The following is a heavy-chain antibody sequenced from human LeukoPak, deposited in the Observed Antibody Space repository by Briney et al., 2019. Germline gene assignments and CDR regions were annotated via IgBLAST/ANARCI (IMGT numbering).Heavy chain of an antibody. Sequence: GGSLRLSCAASGFTFSSYAMNWVRQAPGKGLEWVSTISGGGGSTYYADSVKGRFTISRDNSKNTLYLQMNSLRAEDTAVYYCAKGTTVSKSTYYFDYWGQGTLVSVSS. CDR3: AKGTTVSKSTYYFDY. V-gene: IGHV3-23*01. CDR1: GFTFSSYA. CDR2: ISGGGGST. J-gene: IGHJ4*02. D-gene: IGHD4-11*01.